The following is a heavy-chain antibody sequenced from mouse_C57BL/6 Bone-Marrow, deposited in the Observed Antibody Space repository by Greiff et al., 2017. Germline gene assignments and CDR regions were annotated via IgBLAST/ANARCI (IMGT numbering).Heavy chain of an antibody. CDR2: LNPGSGGT. D-gene: IGHD2-3*01. CDR1: GYAFSNYL. CDR3: ARGGWFPNY. Sequence: QVQLQLSGAELVRPGTSVKVSCKASGYAFSNYLIEWVKQRPGQGLEWIGVLNPGSGGTNYNEKFKGKATLTADKSSSTAYMQLSSLTSEDSAVYFCARGGWFPNYWGKGATLTVSS. J-gene: IGHJ2*01. V-gene: IGHV1-54*01.